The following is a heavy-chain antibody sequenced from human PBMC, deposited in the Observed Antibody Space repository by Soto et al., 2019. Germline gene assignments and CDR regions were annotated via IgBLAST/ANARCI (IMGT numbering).Heavy chain of an antibody. J-gene: IGHJ6*02. V-gene: IGHV3-33*01. CDR1: GFTFSSYG. CDR2: IWYDGSNK. D-gene: IGHD3-22*01. Sequence: QVQLVESGGGVVQPWRSLRLSCAASGFTFSSYGMQWVRQDPGKGLEWVAVIWYDGSNKYYADSVKGRFTISRDNSKNTLYLQMNSLRAEDTAVYYCARELVVSPRYYYGMDVWGQGTTVTVSS. CDR3: ARELVVSPRYYYGMDV.